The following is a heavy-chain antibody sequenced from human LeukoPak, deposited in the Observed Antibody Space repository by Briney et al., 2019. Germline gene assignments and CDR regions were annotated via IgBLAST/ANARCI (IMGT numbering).Heavy chain of an antibody. J-gene: IGHJ4*02. CDR1: GGSISTSNCY. V-gene: IGHV4-39*07. CDR2: IFYSGST. CDR3: ARAQKYYYGSGSYDY. Sequence: SETLSLTCTVSGGSISTSNCYWGWIRQPPGKGLEWIGNIFYSGSTNYNPSLKSRVTISVDTSKNQFSLKLSSVTAADTAVYYCARAQKYYYGSGSYDYWGQGTLVTVSS. D-gene: IGHD3-10*01.